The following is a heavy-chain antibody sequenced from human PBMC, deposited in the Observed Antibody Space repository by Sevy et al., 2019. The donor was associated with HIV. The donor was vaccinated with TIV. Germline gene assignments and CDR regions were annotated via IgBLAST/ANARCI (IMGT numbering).Heavy chain of an antibody. CDR3: ARDAARVIVPTAGFDS. D-gene: IGHD6-6*01. V-gene: IGHV3-33*01. CDR2: MWYDGRTE. Sequence: GGSLRLSCVASGFTFKSFSMPWVRQAPGKGLEWVAAMWYDGRTERYADSVQGRFTISRDNSKKTLFLQMNSLRDEDTAIYYCARDAARVIVPTAGFDSWGQGTLVTVS. CDR1: GFTFKSFS. J-gene: IGHJ5*01.